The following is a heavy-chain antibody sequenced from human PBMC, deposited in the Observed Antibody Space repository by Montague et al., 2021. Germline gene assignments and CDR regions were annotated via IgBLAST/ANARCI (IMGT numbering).Heavy chain of an antibody. CDR2: VYYTGTT. V-gene: IGHV4-59*01. CDR1: GFTFSSYT. CDR3: ARKGTNWDY. Sequence: LRLSCAASGFTFSSYTMNWVRQPPGKGLEWIGYVYYTGTTNYNPSLKSRVTISVDTSRNQFFLNVNSVTAADTAVYYCARKGTNWDYWGQGTLVTVSS. D-gene: IGHD2-8*01. J-gene: IGHJ4*02.